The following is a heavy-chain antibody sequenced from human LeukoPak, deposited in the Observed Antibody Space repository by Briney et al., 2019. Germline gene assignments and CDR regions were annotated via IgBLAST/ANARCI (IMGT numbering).Heavy chain of an antibody. V-gene: IGHV3-21*04. J-gene: IGHJ4*02. CDR3: ARLTYSYCSSTSCYFDY. CDR1: GFTFSSYS. Sequence: GGSLRLSCAASGFTFSSYSMNWVRQAPGKGLEWVSSISSSSSYIYYADSVKGRFTISRDNSKNTLYLQMNSLRAEDTAVYYCARLTYSYCSSTSCYFDYWGQGTLVTVSS. CDR2: ISSSSSYI. D-gene: IGHD2-2*01.